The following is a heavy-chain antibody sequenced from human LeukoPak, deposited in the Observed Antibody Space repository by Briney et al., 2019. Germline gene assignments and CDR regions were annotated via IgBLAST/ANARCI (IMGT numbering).Heavy chain of an antibody. D-gene: IGHD6-13*01. CDR3: SRRRVWPYYYMDV. V-gene: IGHV4-34*01. Sequence: KPSETLSLTCAVYGGSFSGYYWSWIRQPPGKGLEWIGEINHSGSTNYNPSLKSRVTISVDTSKNQFSLKLSSVTAADTAVYYCSRRRVWPYYYMDVWGKGTTVTVSS. J-gene: IGHJ6*03. CDR1: GGSFSGYY. CDR2: INHSGST.